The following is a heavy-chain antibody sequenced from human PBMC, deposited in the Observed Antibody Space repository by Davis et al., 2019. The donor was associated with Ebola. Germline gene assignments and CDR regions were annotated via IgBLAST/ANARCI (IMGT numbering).Heavy chain of an antibody. V-gene: IGHV3-74*01. D-gene: IGHD2-2*01. Sequence: GESLKISCAASGFTFSSYWIHWVRQVPGKGLVWVSRINSDGSSTRYADSVKGRFTISRDNAKNTLYLQMNSLRAEDTAVYYCAKANRCSSTSCYWGYYYYGMDVWGQGTTVTVSS. CDR1: GFTFSSYW. CDR3: AKANRCSSTSCYWGYYYYGMDV. J-gene: IGHJ6*02. CDR2: INSDGSST.